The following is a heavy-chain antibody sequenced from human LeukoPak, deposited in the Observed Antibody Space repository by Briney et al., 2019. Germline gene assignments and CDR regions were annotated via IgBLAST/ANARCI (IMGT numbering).Heavy chain of an antibody. Sequence: SSQKVSCKASVGTFSSYAITWVRHAPGQGLEWMGRIIPILGIANYAQKFQGRVTIIADKSTSTAYMELSSLRSEDTAVYYCARDLYSGHEGNAFDIWGQGTMVTVSS. J-gene: IGHJ3*02. CDR1: VGTFSSYA. CDR2: IIPILGIA. V-gene: IGHV1-69*04. CDR3: ARDLYSGHEGNAFDI. D-gene: IGHD5-12*01.